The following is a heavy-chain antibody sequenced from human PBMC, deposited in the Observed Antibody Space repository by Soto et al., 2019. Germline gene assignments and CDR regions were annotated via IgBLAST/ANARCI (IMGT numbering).Heavy chain of an antibody. Sequence: PGVSLRLSCAASGFTFSSYSMNWVCQAPGKGLEWVSYISSSSSTIYYADSVKGRFTISRDNAKNSLYLQMNSLRAEDTAVYYCASLVGSVAPFEIFDYWGQGTLVTVSS. V-gene: IGHV3-48*01. CDR2: ISSSSSTI. J-gene: IGHJ4*02. D-gene: IGHD2-2*01. CDR1: GFTFSSYS. CDR3: ASLVGSVAPFEIFDY.